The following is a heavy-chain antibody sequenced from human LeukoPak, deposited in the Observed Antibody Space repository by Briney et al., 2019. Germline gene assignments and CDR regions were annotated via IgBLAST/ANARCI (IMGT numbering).Heavy chain of an antibody. V-gene: IGHV4-61*02. CDR1: GGSIRSGSYY. D-gene: IGHD2-15*01. Sequence: TLSLTCTVSGGSIRSGSYYCSWVRQPAGNGLGWIARIYTSVSTNYNPSHKSRVTMSVDTSKNQFSLKLSSVTAADTAAYYCARSGDIVVVVAATFDYFDYWGQGTLVTVSS. CDR3: ARSGDIVVVVAATFDYFDY. CDR2: IYTSVST. J-gene: IGHJ4*02.